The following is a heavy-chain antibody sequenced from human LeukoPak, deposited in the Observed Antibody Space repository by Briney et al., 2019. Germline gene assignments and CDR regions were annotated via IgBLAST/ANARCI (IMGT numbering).Heavy chain of an antibody. V-gene: IGHV1-46*01. CDR2: INPSGGST. J-gene: IGHJ4*02. CDR3: ARDYGDYEFDY. D-gene: IGHD4-17*01. CDR1: GYTFTSYY. Sequence: ASVKVSCKASGYTFTSYYMHWVRQAPGQGLEWMGIINPSGGSTSYARKFQGRVTMTRDMSTSTVYMELSSLRSEDTAVYYCARDYGDYEFDYWGQGTLVTVSS.